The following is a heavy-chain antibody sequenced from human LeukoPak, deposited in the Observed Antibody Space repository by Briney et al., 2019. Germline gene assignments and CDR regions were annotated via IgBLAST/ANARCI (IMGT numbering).Heavy chain of an antibody. V-gene: IGHV3-21*04. CDR1: GFIFSDYS. CDR3: AKERYCSGGRCYSYFDY. CDR2: ISISGSSI. J-gene: IGHJ4*02. Sequence: GGSLRLSCAASGFIFSDYSMNWVRQAPGKGLEWVASISISGSSIYYADSVKGRFTISRDNAKNSLYLQMNSLRPEDTALYYCAKERYCSGGRCYSYFDYWGQGTLVTVSS. D-gene: IGHD2-15*01.